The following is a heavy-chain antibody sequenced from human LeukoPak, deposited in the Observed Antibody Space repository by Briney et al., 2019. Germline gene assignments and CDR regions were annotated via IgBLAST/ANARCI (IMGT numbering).Heavy chain of an antibody. CDR2: IYYSGST. CDR3: ARGWDYFDY. Sequence: SSETLSLTCTVSGGSISSYYWSWIRQPPGKGLEWIGYIYYSGSTNYNPSIKSRVTISGDTSKNQISLKLSSVTAADTAVYYCARGWDYFDYWGQGTLVTVSS. J-gene: IGHJ4*02. V-gene: IGHV4-59*01. D-gene: IGHD1-26*01. CDR1: GGSISSYY.